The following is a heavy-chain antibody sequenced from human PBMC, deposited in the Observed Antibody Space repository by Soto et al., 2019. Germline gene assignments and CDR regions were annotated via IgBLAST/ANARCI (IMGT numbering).Heavy chain of an antibody. V-gene: IGHV3-13*01. J-gene: IGHJ6*03. CDR3: ARDGRYFDWLSTTYYYYMDV. Sequence: GGSLRLSCAASGFTFSSYDMHWVRQATGKGLEWVSAIGTAGDTNYPGSVKGRFTSSRENAKNSLYSQMNSLRAGDTAVDYCARDGRYFDWLSTTYYYYMDVWGKGTTVTVSS. D-gene: IGHD3-9*01. CDR2: IGTAGDT. CDR1: GFTFSSYD.